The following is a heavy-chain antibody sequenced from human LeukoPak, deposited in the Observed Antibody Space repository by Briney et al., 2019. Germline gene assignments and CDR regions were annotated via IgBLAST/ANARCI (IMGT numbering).Heavy chain of an antibody. CDR3: AREIVPAASWFDP. J-gene: IGHJ5*02. CDR1: GGSISSGSYY. CDR2: IYTSGST. Sequence: SQTLSLTCTVSGGSISSGSYYWSWIRQPAGKGLEWIGRIYTSGSTNYNPSLKSRVTISVDTTKNQFSLKLSSVTAADTAVYHCAREIVPAASWFDPWGQGTLVTVSS. V-gene: IGHV4-61*02. D-gene: IGHD2-2*01.